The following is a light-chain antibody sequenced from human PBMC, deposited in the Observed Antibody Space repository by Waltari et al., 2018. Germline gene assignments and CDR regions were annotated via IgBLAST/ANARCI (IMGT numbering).Light chain of an antibody. CDR2: SNN. J-gene: IGLJ2*01. V-gene: IGLV1-44*01. CDR3: SAWDDSLNGQVV. CDR1: WSNIGSNA. Sequence: QSLLTQPPSASGTPGQRVTISCSGSWSNIGSNAVSWYQQLPGTAPKLLIPSNNRRPSGVPDRFSCSKSGTSASLVISGLQSADEADYYCSAWDDSLNGQVVFGGGTKVTVL.